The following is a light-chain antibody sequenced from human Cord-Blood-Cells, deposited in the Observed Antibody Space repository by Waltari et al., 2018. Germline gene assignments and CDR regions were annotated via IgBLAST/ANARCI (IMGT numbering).Light chain of an antibody. CDR1: QSISSY. J-gene: IGKJ3*01. Sequence: DIQMTQSPSSLSASVGDRVTITCRASQSISSYLNWYQQKPGKAPKILIYAASSLQSGVPSRFSGSGSGTDFTLTISSLQPEDFATYYCQQSYSTPFTFXXXXXXD. V-gene: IGKV1-39*01. CDR2: AAS. CDR3: QQSYSTPFT.